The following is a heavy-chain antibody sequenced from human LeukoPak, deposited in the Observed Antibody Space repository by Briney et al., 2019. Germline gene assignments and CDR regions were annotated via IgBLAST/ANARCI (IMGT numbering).Heavy chain of an antibody. CDR3: AKSHSVAQRGYFDY. Sequence: GGSLRLSCAASGFTFTTYAMSWVRQAPGKGLEWLPTVSDSGANTYYADSVKGRFTISRGNFRNTVYLQMSSLRAEDTAVYYCAKSHSVAQRGYFDYWGQGTLVTVSP. V-gene: IGHV3-23*01. CDR2: VSDSGANT. CDR1: GFTFTTYA. J-gene: IGHJ4*02. D-gene: IGHD2-15*01.